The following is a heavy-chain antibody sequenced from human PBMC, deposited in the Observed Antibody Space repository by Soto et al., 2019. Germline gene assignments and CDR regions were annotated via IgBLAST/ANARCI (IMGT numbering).Heavy chain of an antibody. CDR2: FDPEDGET. D-gene: IGHD2-8*01. J-gene: IGHJ4*02. CDR1: GYTLTELS. V-gene: IGHV1-24*01. CDR3: ATDLGYCTNGVCSIDY. Sequence: GASVKVSCKVSGYTLTELSMHWVRQAPGKGLEWMGGFDPEDGETIYAQKFQGRVTMTEDTSTDTAYMELSSLRSEDTAVYYCATDLGYCTNGVCSIDYWGQGTLVTVSS.